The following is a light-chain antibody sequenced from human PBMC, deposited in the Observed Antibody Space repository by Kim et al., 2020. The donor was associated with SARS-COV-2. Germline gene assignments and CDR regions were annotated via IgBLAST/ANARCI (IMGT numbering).Light chain of an antibody. CDR3: SSYAGSNTYV. V-gene: IGLV2-8*01. CDR1: SSDVGRFNF. Sequence: GQSVTISSTGTSSDVGRFNFVSWYQHHPGKAPKVIIYDVTKRPSGVPDRFSGSKSANTASLTVSGLQAEDEADYYCSSYAGSNTYVFGTGTKVTVL. J-gene: IGLJ1*01. CDR2: DVT.